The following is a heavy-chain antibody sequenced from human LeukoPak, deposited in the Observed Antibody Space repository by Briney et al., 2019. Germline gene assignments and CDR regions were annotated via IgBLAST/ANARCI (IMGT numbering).Heavy chain of an antibody. Sequence: PGGSLRLSCAASGNYWMHWVRQVPGKGLVWVSHINSDGSWTSYADSVKGRFTISKDNAKNTVYLQMNSLRAEDAAVYYCARPDEGYWGQGTLVTVSS. CDR2: INSDGSWT. CDR1: GNYW. V-gene: IGHV3-74*01. CDR3: ARPDEGY. J-gene: IGHJ4*02.